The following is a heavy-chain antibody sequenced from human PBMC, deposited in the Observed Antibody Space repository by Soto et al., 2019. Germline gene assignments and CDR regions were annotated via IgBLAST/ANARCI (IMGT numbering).Heavy chain of an antibody. CDR2: ISSSGSTI. V-gene: IGHV3-11*01. Sequence: GGSLRLSCAASGFTFSDYYMSWIRQAPGKGLEWVSYISSSGSTIYYADSVKGRFTISRDNAKNSLYLQMNSLRAEDTAVYYGAREGTQLEPHGGAQDYYYYGMDVWGQGTTVTVSS. CDR3: AREGTQLEPHGGAQDYYYYGMDV. D-gene: IGHD1-1*01. J-gene: IGHJ6*02. CDR1: GFTFSDYY.